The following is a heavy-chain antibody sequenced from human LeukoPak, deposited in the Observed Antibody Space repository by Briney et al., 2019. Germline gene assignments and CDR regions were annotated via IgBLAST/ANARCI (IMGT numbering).Heavy chain of an antibody. CDR3: ARYCSSTSCYTGEDY. Sequence: ASVKVSCKASGYTFTGYYMHWVRQAPGQGLEWMGWINPNSGGTNYAQKFQGRVTITADESTSTAYMELSSLRSEDTAVYYCARYCSSTSCYTGEDYWGQGTLVTVSS. D-gene: IGHD2-2*02. CDR2: INPNSGGT. J-gene: IGHJ4*02. V-gene: IGHV1-2*02. CDR1: GYTFTGYY.